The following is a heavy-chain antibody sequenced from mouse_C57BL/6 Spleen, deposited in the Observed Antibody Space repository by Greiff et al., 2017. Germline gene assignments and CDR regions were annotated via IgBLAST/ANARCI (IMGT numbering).Heavy chain of an antibody. Sequence: EVKLMESGGGLVKPGGSLKLSCAASGFTFSDYGMHWVRQAPEKGLGWVAYISSGSSTIYYADTVKGRFTISRDNAKKTLFLQMTSLRSEDTAMYYCARPYYDYDEGFAYWGQGTLVTVSA. D-gene: IGHD2-4*01. CDR1: GFTFSDYG. CDR3: ARPYYDYDEGFAY. CDR2: ISSGSSTI. V-gene: IGHV5-17*01. J-gene: IGHJ3*01.